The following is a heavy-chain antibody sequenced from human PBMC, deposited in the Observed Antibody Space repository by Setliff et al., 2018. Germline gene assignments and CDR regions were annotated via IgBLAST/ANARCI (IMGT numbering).Heavy chain of an antibody. J-gene: IGHJ4*02. V-gene: IGHV4-34*01. D-gene: IGHD2-2*01. CDR1: GGSFSGYY. Sequence: SETLSLTCTVYGGSFSGYYWSWIRQPPGKGLEWIGEINHSGSTNYNPSLKSRVTISVDTSKNQFSLKLSSVTAADTAVYYCARGALEYQLRPFDYWGQGTLVTVSS. CDR3: ARGALEYQLRPFDY. CDR2: INHSGST.